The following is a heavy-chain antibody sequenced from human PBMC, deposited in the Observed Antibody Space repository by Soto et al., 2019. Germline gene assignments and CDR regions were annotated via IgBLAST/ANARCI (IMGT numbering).Heavy chain of an antibody. CDR3: ARRRTSGADY. CDR1: GGTFSSYA. J-gene: IGHJ4*02. CDR2: SIPIFGTA. Sequence: QVQLVQSGAEVKQPGSSVKVSCKASGGTFSSYAISWVRQAPGQGLEWMGGSIPIFGTANYAQKFQGRVTITADESTSTSYMDMSSLRSEDTAVYYCARRRTSGADYWGKGTLVTVSS. D-gene: IGHD4-17*01. V-gene: IGHV1-69*12.